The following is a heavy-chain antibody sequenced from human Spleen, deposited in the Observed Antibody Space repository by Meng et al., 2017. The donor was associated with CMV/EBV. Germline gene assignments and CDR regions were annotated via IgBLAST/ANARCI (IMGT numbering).Heavy chain of an antibody. CDR3: ARDQYYYDTSGPFDC. V-gene: IGHV1-2*02. D-gene: IGHD3-22*01. CDR1: GYTFTGYY. CDR2: INPNSGGT. J-gene: IGHJ4*02. Sequence: ASVNVSCKASGYTFTGYYMYWVRQAPGQGLEYMGWINPNSGGTNYAQKFQGRVTMTRDTSISTAYMELSSLRSDETDVYLCARDQYYYDTSGPFDCWGQGTLVTVSS.